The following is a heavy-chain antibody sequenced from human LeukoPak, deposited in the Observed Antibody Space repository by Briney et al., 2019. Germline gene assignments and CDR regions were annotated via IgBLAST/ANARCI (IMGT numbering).Heavy chain of an antibody. CDR2: ISPSGGST. J-gene: IGHJ4*02. CDR1: GYTFTSNY. CDR3: ARDPMDYGDYAFDY. Sequence: ASVKVSCKAFGYTFTSNYMHWVRQAPGQGPEWMGVISPSGGSTTYAQKFQGRVTLTRDTSISTAYMELSRLRSDDTAVYYCARDPMDYGDYAFDYWGQGTLVTVSS. D-gene: IGHD4-17*01. V-gene: IGHV1-46*01.